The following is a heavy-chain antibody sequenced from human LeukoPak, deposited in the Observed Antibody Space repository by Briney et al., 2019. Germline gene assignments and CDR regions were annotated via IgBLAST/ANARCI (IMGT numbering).Heavy chain of an antibody. CDR2: IYYGGST. Sequence: SETLSLTCTVSGGSISSYYWSWIRQPPGKGLEWIGYIYYGGSTNYNPSLKSRVTISVDTSKNQFSLKLSSVTAADTAVYYCARDEYNWFDPWGQGTLVTVSS. J-gene: IGHJ5*02. CDR3: ARDEYNWFDP. V-gene: IGHV4-59*01. CDR1: GGSISSYY.